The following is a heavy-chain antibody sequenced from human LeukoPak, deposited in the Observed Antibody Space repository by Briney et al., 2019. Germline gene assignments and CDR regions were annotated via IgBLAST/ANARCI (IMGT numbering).Heavy chain of an antibody. CDR1: GFTVSSNY. V-gene: IGHV3-53*01. Sequence: PGGSLSLSCAASGFTVSSNYMSWVRQAPGKGLEWVSVIYSGGSTYYADSVKGRFTISRDNSKNTLYLQMNSLRAEDTAVYYCARPYYDILTGYRHDYWGQGTLVTVSS. CDR3: ARPYYDILTGYRHDY. J-gene: IGHJ4*02. D-gene: IGHD3-9*01. CDR2: IYSGGST.